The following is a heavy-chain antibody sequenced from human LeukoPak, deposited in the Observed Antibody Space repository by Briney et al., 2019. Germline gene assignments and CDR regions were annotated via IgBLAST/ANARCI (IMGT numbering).Heavy chain of an antibody. CDR1: GFTFSSYA. V-gene: IGHV3-30-3*01. CDR3: ATASFDSSGYYGTSIGLDY. CDR2: ISYDGSNK. Sequence: GGSLRLSCAASGFTFSSYAMHWVRQAPGKGLEWVAVISYDGSNKYYADSVKGRFTISRDNSKNTLYLQMNSLRPEDTAVYYCATASFDSSGYYGTSIGLDYWGQGTLVTVSS. J-gene: IGHJ4*02. D-gene: IGHD3-22*01.